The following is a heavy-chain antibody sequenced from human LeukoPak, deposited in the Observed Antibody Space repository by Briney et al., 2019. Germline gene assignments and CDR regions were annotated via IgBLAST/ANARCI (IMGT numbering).Heavy chain of an antibody. J-gene: IGHJ6*02. V-gene: IGHV3-23*01. Sequence: GGSLRLSCAASGFTFSSYAMGWVRQAPGKGLEWVSSISYSGGSTYYADSVKGRFTISRDNSKNTLYLQMNSLRAEDTAVYYCARIDCSGGSCRPYAYYDMDVWGQGTTVTVSS. D-gene: IGHD2-15*01. CDR1: GFTFSSYA. CDR3: ARIDCSGGSCRPYAYYDMDV. CDR2: ISYSGGST.